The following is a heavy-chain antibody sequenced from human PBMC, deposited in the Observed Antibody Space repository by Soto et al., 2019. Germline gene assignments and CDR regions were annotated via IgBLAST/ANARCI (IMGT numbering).Heavy chain of an antibody. J-gene: IGHJ4*02. V-gene: IGHV4-59*01. D-gene: IGHD5-18*01. CDR1: GGSISSYY. Sequence: PSETLSLTCTVSGGSISSYYWSWIRQPPGKGLEWIGYIYYSGSTNYNPSLKSRVTISVDTSKNQFSLKLSSVTAADTAVYYCARLSVVRGYSYGSFDYWGKGTLVTVSS. CDR2: IYYSGST. CDR3: ARLSVVRGYSYGSFDY.